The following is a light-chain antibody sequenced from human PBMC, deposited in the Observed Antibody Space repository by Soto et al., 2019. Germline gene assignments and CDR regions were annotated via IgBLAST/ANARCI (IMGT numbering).Light chain of an antibody. V-gene: IGKV3-11*01. CDR3: QQRSYWPPYT. Sequence: EIVLTQSPATLSLSPGERATLSCRASQSVSSYLAWYQQKPGQAPRLLIYEASNRATGIPARFSGSGSGTDFTLTISSLESEDSAVYYCQQRSYWPPYTFGQGT. CDR2: EAS. CDR1: QSVSSY. J-gene: IGKJ2*01.